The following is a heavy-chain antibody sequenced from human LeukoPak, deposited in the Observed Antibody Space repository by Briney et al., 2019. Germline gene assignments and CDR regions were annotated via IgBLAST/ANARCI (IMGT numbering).Heavy chain of an antibody. J-gene: IGHJ4*02. CDR3: ARALSGGSYFDALDY. D-gene: IGHD2-15*01. CDR2: IIPIFGTA. Sequence: SVKVSCKASGGTFSSYAISWVRQAPGQGLEWMGGIIPIFGTASYAQKFQGRVTITADESTSTAYMELSSLRSEDTAVYYCARALSGGSYFDALDYWGQGTLVTVSS. V-gene: IGHV1-69*13. CDR1: GGTFSSYA.